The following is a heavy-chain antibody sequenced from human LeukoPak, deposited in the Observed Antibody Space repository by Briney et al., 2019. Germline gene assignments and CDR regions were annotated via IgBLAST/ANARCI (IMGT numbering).Heavy chain of an antibody. V-gene: IGHV3-30*04. CDR3: ARVPGGYSGSKGWFDP. CDR1: GFTFSNYA. D-gene: IGHD1-26*01. CDR2: ISYDGSNK. J-gene: IGHJ5*02. Sequence: GGSLRLSCAASGFTFSNYAMHWVRQAPGKGLEWVAVISYDGSNKYYADSVKGRFTISRDNSKNTLYLQMNSLRAEDTAVYYCARVPGGYSGSKGWFDPWGQGTLVTVSS.